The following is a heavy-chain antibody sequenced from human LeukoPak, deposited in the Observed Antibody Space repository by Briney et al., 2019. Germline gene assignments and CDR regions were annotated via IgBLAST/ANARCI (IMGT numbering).Heavy chain of an antibody. CDR2: IEQGGIEK. D-gene: IGHD1-26*01. CDR1: GFTFSSSW. Sequence: PGGSLRLSCAASGFTFSSSWVSCVRQAPGKGLEWVANIEQGGIEKYYVDSVKGRFTISRDNAKSSLYMQMNSLSPEDTAVYYCAKIGTHFDFDSWGQGTLVSVCS. V-gene: IGHV3-7*01. J-gene: IGHJ4*02. CDR3: AKIGTHFDFDS.